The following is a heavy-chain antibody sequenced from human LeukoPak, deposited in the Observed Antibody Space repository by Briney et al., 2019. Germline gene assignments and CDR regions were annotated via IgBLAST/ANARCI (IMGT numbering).Heavy chain of an antibody. D-gene: IGHD1-26*01. Sequence: GGSLRLSCAASGFTFSNYWMTWVRQSPGKGLEWVANIDHGGSEKYYVDSVKGRVTISRDNAKNSLYLQMNSLRAEDTAVYYCAKLGGTYRHVDCWGQETLVTVSS. V-gene: IGHV3-7*01. CDR1: GFTFSNYW. J-gene: IGHJ4*02. CDR2: IDHGGSEK. CDR3: AKLGGTYRHVDC.